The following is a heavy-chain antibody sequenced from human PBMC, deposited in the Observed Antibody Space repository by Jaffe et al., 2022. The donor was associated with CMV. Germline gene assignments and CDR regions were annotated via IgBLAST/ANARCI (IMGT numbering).Heavy chain of an antibody. J-gene: IGHJ3*01. V-gene: IGHV1-2*02. CDR2: INPNGGGT. Sequence: VHLVQSGAEVKKPGASVKVSCKASGYTFTDYYLHWVRQAPGQELEWMGWINPNGGGTNSAQKFQGRVTLTADTSLSTAYMELSSLRFDDTAVYHCARAGRVASRPSAFDVWGQGTMVTVSS. CDR3: ARAGRVASRPSAFDV. D-gene: IGHD6-6*01. CDR1: GYTFTDYY.